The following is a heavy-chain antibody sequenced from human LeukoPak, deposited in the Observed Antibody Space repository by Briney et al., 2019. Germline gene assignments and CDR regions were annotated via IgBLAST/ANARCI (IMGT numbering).Heavy chain of an antibody. V-gene: IGHV3-66*01. CDR1: GLTVSINY. D-gene: IGHD4-17*01. CDR2: IYSGGST. Sequence: QPGGSLRLSCAASGLTVSINYMNWVRQAPGKGLEWVSIIYSGGSTYYADSVKGRFTISRDNSKNTLYLQMNSLRAEDTAVYYCASGDFGRFDYWGQGTLVTVSS. CDR3: ASGDFGRFDY. J-gene: IGHJ4*02.